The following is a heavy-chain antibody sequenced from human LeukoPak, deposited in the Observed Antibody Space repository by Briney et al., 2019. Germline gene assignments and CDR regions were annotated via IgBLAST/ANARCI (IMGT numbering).Heavy chain of an antibody. CDR2: ISAYNGNT. CDR1: VYTFTSYG. V-gene: IGHV1-18*01. J-gene: IGHJ4*02. Sequence: ASVKVSCKASVYTFTSYGISWVRQAPGQGLEGMGWISAYNGNTNYAQKLQGRVTMTTDTSTSTAYMELRSLGSDDTAVYYCARDLRGDYVFDYWGQGTLVTVSS. D-gene: IGHD3-10*02. CDR3: ARDLRGDYVFDY.